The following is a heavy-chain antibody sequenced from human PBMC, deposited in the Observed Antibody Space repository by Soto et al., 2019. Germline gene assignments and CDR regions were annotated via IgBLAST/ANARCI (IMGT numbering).Heavy chain of an antibody. CDR1: GFTFSSYS. V-gene: IGHV3-21*01. CDR2: ISSSSSYI. CDR3: ARVGRFLEWLLDYGMDV. D-gene: IGHD3-3*01. Sequence: EVQLVESGGGLVKPGGSLRLSCAASGFTFSSYSMNWVRQAPGKGLEWVSSISSSSSYIYYADSVKGRFTISRDNAKNSLYLQMNSLRAEDTAVYYCARVGRFLEWLLDYGMDVWGQGTTVTVSS. J-gene: IGHJ6*02.